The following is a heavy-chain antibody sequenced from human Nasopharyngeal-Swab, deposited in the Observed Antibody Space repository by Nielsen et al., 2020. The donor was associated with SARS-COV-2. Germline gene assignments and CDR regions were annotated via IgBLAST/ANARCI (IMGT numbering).Heavy chain of an antibody. Sequence: GESLKISCAASGFTFSDYYMSWIRQAPGKGLEWVSYISSSGSTIYYADSVKGRFTISRDNAKNSLYLQMNSLRAEDTAVYYCARDAVAANYYYYGMDVWGQGPRSPSP. CDR2: ISSSGSTI. CDR1: GFTFSDYY. V-gene: IGHV3-11*04. J-gene: IGHJ6*02. CDR3: ARDAVAANYYYYGMDV. D-gene: IGHD2-15*01.